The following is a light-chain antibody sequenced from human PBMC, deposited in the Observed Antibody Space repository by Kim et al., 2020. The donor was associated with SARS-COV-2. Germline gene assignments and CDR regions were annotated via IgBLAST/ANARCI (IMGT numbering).Light chain of an antibody. J-gene: IGKJ5*01. CDR1: QDIKNN. Sequence: ESVGDRVTMTCRASQDIKNNLVWFQQKPGKAPRSLIYAASSLQSGVPSKFSGSGSGTDFTLTISSLQPEDFANYYCQQYQSYPVTVGQGTRLEIK. CDR3: QQYQSYPVT. CDR2: AAS. V-gene: IGKV1-16*02.